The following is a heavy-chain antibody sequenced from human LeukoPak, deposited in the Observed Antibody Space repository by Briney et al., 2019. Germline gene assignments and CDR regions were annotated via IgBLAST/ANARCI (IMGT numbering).Heavy chain of an antibody. D-gene: IGHD5/OR15-5a*01. J-gene: IGHJ5*01. V-gene: IGHV4-4*07. CDR1: PGAIGSYY. CDR3: ARVVSGGTFGS. CDR2: VYSDGAT. Sequence: SETLSLTCTVSPGAIGSYYWTWVRQLADKGFEWIGHVYSDGATTYNPSPKSRLTMSIDKAKNKFSLKVNSVTAADTGVYYCARVVSGGTFGSWGQGTLVSVSS.